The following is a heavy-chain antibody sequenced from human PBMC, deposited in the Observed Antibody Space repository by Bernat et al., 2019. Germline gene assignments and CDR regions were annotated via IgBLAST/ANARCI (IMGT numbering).Heavy chain of an antibody. Sequence: QVQLQESGPGLVKPSETLSLTCAVSGYSISSGYYWGWIRQPPGKGLEWIGSIYHSGSTYYNPSLKSRVTISVDTSKNQFSLKLSSVTAADTAVYYCARGRNVLRFLEWFDPLRKNNWFEPWGQGTLVTVSA. CDR1: GYSISSGYY. D-gene: IGHD3-3*01. V-gene: IGHV4-38-2*01. CDR2: IYHSGST. CDR3: ARGRNVLRFLEWFDPLRKNNWFEP. J-gene: IGHJ5*02.